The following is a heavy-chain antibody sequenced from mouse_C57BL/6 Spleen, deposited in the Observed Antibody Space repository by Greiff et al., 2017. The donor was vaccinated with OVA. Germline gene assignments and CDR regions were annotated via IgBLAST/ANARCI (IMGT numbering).Heavy chain of an antibody. V-gene: IGHV1-22*01. CDR1: GYTFTDYN. CDR3: ASIYCGNYAFDD. J-gene: IGHJ2*01. CDR2: INPNNGGT. Sequence: DVQLQESGPELVKPGASVKMSCKASGYTFTDYNMHWVKQSPGKSLEWIGYINPNNGGTSYNEKFKGKATLTANKSSSTAYMELRILTSEDSAVYDCASIYCGNYAFDDWGQGTTLTVSS. D-gene: IGHD2-1*01.